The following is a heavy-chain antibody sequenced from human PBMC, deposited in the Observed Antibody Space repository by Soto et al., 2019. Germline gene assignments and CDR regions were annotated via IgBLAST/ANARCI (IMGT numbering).Heavy chain of an antibody. CDR3: VKRGRNWGAFDF. CDR2: IGGTDGESDDGP. CDR1: GFILNNYA. D-gene: IGHD7-27*01. Sequence: VQLLESGGDLVQPGGSLRLSCVASGFILNNYAMSWVRQAPGKGLEWVSTIGGTDGESDDGPWYEDSVKGRFTISRDSSANTLFLHMDNLRAEDSALYYCVKRGRNWGAFDFWGQGTTVVVSS. V-gene: IGHV3-23*01. J-gene: IGHJ3*01.